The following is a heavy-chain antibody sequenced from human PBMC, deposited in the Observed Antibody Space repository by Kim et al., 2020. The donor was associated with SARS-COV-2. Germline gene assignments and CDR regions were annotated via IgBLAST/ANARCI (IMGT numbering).Heavy chain of an antibody. J-gene: IGHJ4*02. V-gene: IGHV4-59*02. CDR2: IDYSGET. D-gene: IGHD3-22*01. CDR1: GASVRSFY. Sequence: SETLSLTCTVSGASVRSFYWSWIRQPPGQGLEWIGYIDYSGETKYNPSFKSRVTISADTSKNHLSLKLSSVTAADTALYFCARVGDGSRYPDYWGQGTLVTVSS. CDR3: ARVGDGSRYPDY.